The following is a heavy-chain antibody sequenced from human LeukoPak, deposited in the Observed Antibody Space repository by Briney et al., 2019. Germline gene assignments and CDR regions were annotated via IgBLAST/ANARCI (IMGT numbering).Heavy chain of an antibody. V-gene: IGHV4-34*01. CDR1: GGSFSGYY. J-gene: IGHJ6*02. D-gene: IGHD6-6*01. Sequence: PSETLSLTCAVYGGSFSGYYWSWIRQPPGKGLEWIGEINHSGSTNYNPSLKSRVTISVDTSKNQFSLQPNSVTPEDTAVYYCAREYSSSPSGYYGMDVWGQGTTVTVSS. CDR2: INHSGST. CDR3: AREYSSSPSGYYGMDV.